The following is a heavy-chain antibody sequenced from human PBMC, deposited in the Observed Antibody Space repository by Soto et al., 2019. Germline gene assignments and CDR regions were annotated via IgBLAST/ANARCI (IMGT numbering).Heavy chain of an antibody. J-gene: IGHJ3*02. Sequence: GGSLRLSCAASGFTFDDYGMSWVRQAPGKGLEWVSGINWNGGSTGYADSVKGRFTISRDNAKNSLYLQMNSLRAEDTALYHWARDDTVTTAFDIWGQGTMVTVSS. D-gene: IGHD4-17*01. CDR2: INWNGGST. CDR3: ARDDTVTTAFDI. V-gene: IGHV3-20*01. CDR1: GFTFDDYG.